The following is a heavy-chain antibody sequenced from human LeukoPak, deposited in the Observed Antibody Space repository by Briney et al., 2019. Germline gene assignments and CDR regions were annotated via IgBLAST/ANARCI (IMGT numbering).Heavy chain of an antibody. CDR3: AKDLGSFGLDY. Sequence: GGSLRLSCAASGFTFSDYFMSWIRQGPGKGLEWVSHIDSSGTIYYADSVKGRATISRDNAKNSLYLQMNSLRAEDTAVYYCAKDLGSFGLDYWGQGTLVTVSS. J-gene: IGHJ4*02. CDR1: GFTFSDYF. D-gene: IGHD1-26*01. CDR2: IDSSGTI. V-gene: IGHV3-11*04.